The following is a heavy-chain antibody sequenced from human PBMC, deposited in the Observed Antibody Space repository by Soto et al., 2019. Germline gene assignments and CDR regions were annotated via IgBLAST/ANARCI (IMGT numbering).Heavy chain of an antibody. D-gene: IGHD3-3*02. CDR1: GGTFSSYA. J-gene: IGHJ6*02. CDR3: ARENLISSPLYYYYDYGMDV. CDR2: IIPIFGTA. V-gene: IGHV1-69*13. Sequence: SVKVSCKASGGTFSSYAISWVRQAPGQGLEWMGGIIPIFGTANYAQKFQGIVTITADESTSTADMELSSLRYEDTAVYYCARENLISSPLYYYYDYGMDVWGQGTTVTVSS.